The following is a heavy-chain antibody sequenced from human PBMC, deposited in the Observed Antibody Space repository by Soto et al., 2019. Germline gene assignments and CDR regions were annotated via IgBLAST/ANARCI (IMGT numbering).Heavy chain of an antibody. CDR2: INHSGST. CDR1: GGSFSGYY. J-gene: IGHJ4*02. CDR3: ARDKITGLFDY. Sequence: SETLSLTCAVYGGSFSGYYWTWIHQPPGTGLEWIGEINHSGSTNYNPSLESRVTISVDTSKNQFSLKLTSVTAADTAVYYCARDKITGLFDYWGQGTLVTVSS. V-gene: IGHV4-34*01. D-gene: IGHD2-8*02.